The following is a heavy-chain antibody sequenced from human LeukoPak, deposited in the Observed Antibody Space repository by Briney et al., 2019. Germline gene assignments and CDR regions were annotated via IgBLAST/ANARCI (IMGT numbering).Heavy chain of an antibody. V-gene: IGHV1-3*01. CDR2: INPGNGNT. CDR3: ARGSFYYFYGMDV. CDR1: GYTFTTYA. J-gene: IGHJ6*02. Sequence: ASVKVSCKASGYTFTTYAMHWVRQAPGQRLEWMGWINPGNGNTKYSQKFHDRVTITRDTSANTAYMGLTNLRSEDTSVYYCARGSFYYFYGMDVWGQGTTVTVSS.